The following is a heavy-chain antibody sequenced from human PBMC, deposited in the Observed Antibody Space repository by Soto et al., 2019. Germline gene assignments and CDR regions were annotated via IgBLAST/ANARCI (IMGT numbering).Heavy chain of an antibody. CDR3: ARPYSSSWYGDYYYGMDV. D-gene: IGHD6-13*01. CDR1: GGSISSSNW. Sequence: TLSLTCAVSGGSISSSNWWSWVRQPPGKGLEWIGKIYHSGSTNYNPSLKSRVTISVDKSKNQFSLKLSSVTAADTAVYYCARPYSSSWYGDYYYGMDVWGQGTTVTVSS. CDR2: IYHSGST. V-gene: IGHV4-4*02. J-gene: IGHJ6*02.